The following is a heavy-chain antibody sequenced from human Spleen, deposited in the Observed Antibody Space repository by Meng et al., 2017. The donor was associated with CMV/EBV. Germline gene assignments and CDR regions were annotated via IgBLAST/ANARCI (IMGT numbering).Heavy chain of an antibody. CDR3: ATGESGDWSL. V-gene: IGHV3-7*01. CDR1: RFTFSNNW. D-gene: IGHD2-21*02. CDR2: ISPDATVK. Sequence: GESLKISCVTSRFTFSNNWMSWVRQAPGKELEWVANISPDATVKYYVGSMKGRFTISRENAKKSVYLQMNNLRVEDTAVYYCATGESGDWSLGGQGTLVTVSS. J-gene: IGHJ4*02.